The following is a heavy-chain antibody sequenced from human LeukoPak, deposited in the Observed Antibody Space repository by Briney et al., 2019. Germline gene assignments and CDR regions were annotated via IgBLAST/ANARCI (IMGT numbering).Heavy chain of an antibody. Sequence: GGSLRLSCVASGFTFSSSWMTWVRQAPGKGPEWVANTNQDGSEKYYVGSLKGRFTISRDNAKSLLYPQMNSLRGEDTAVYYCAKDESDAAYRYWGQGTLVTVSS. CDR2: TNQDGSEK. V-gene: IGHV3-7*03. CDR3: AKDESDAAYRY. D-gene: IGHD2-15*01. J-gene: IGHJ4*02. CDR1: GFTFSSSW.